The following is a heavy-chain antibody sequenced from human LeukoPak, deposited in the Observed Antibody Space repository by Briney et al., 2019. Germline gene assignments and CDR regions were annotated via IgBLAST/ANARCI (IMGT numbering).Heavy chain of an antibody. Sequence: QPGGSLRLSCAASGFTFSSWSMNWVRQAPGKELEWLSYISSGSSPIYYADSVKGRFTISRDDAKNLVYLQMNSLRAEDTAVYYCTYLRTPYYNDKWLDPWGQGALVTVSS. CDR1: GFTFSSWS. CDR2: ISSGSSPI. CDR3: TYLRTPYYNDKWLDP. J-gene: IGHJ5*02. D-gene: IGHD3/OR15-3a*01. V-gene: IGHV3-48*04.